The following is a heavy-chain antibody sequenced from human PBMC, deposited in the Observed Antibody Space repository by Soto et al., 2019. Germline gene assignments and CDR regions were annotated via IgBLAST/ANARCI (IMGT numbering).Heavy chain of an antibody. CDR1: GGSISSGDSY. CDR3: ARGPVVVVSAPYYFDY. J-gene: IGHJ4*02. D-gene: IGHD2-21*01. V-gene: IGHV4-30-4*01. Sequence: PSETWSLTCTVSGGSISSGDSYWSWIRQPTGTGLEWIGNIDYSGSTYYNPSLKSRVSISVDTSRDQFSLKLSSVTAADTAVYYCARGPVVVVSAPYYFDYWGQGTRVTVS. CDR2: IDYSGST.